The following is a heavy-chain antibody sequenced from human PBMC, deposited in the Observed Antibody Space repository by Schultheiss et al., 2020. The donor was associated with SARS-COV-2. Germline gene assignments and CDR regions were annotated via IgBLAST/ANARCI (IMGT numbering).Heavy chain of an antibody. CDR3: AREGVAAAAPDY. D-gene: IGHD6-13*01. J-gene: IGHJ4*02. CDR2: IYHSGST. V-gene: IGHV4-34*01. CDR1: GGSFSGYY. Sequence: SETLSLTCAVYGGSFSGYYWSWIRQPPGKGLEWIGSIYHSGSTYYNPSLKSRVTISVDTSKNQFSLKLSSVTAADTAVYYCAREGVAAAAPDYWGQGTLVTVSS.